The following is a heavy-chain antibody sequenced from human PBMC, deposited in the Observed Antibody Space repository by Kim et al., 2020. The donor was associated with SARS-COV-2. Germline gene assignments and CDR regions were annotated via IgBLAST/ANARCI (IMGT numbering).Heavy chain of an antibody. CDR2: IYYTGNT. D-gene: IGHD6-13*01. CDR1: GDSIRYYY. CDR3: ASLAAGYGMDV. J-gene: IGHJ6*02. Sequence: SETLSLTCGVSGDSIRYYYWSWIRQPPGKGLEWIGYIYYTGNTNYNPSLKSRVTISVDTSKNQFSLKLNSVTAADTAVYYCASLAAGYGMDVWVQGTTGT. V-gene: IGHV4-59*01.